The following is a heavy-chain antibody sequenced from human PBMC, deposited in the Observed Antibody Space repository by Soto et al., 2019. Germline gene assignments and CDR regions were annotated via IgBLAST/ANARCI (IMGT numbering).Heavy chain of an antibody. D-gene: IGHD7-27*01. Sequence: GGSLRLSCAASGFTFSSYWMHWVRQAPGKGLVWVSRINSDGSSTSYADSVKGRFTISRDNAKNTLYLQMNSLRAEDTAVYYCARDRKSRNWAIYWYFDLWGRGTLVTVSS. CDR3: ARDRKSRNWAIYWYFDL. J-gene: IGHJ2*01. CDR1: GFTFSSYW. V-gene: IGHV3-74*01. CDR2: INSDGSST.